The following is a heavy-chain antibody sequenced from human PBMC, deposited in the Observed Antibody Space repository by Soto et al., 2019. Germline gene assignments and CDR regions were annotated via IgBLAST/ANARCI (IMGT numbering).Heavy chain of an antibody. Sequence: QVQLVESGGGVVQPGRSLRLSCAASGFTFSSYAMHWVRQAPGKGLEWVAVISYDGSNKYYADSVKGRFTISRDNSKNTLYLQMNSLRAEDTAVYYCARDTGGDYATYDYFDYWGQGTLVTVSS. CDR1: GFTFSSYA. CDR3: ARDTGGDYATYDYFDY. V-gene: IGHV3-30-3*01. J-gene: IGHJ4*02. CDR2: ISYDGSNK. D-gene: IGHD4-17*01.